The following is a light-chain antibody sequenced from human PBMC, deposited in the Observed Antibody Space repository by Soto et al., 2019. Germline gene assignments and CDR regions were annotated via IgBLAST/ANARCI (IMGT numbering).Light chain of an antibody. V-gene: IGLV1-44*01. Sequence: QSVLTQPPSTSGTPGQRVTISCSGSSSNIGSKTVNWYQHLPGTAPKLLIYSNNQPPSGVPERFSGSKSGTSASLAVSGLQSEDEADYYCSAYGNTRGTLEVVLFGGGTTLTVL. CDR3: SAYGNTRGTLEVVL. CDR1: SSNIGSKT. J-gene: IGLJ2*01. CDR2: SNN.